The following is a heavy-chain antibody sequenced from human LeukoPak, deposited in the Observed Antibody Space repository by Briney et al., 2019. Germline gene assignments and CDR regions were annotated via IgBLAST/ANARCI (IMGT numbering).Heavy chain of an antibody. J-gene: IGHJ4*02. D-gene: IGHD3-22*01. CDR2: IIPIFGTA. CDR1: GSTFSSYA. Sequence: GASVKVSCKASGSTFSSYAISWVRQAPGQGLEWMGGIIPIFGTANYAQKFQGRVTITADESTSTAYMELSSLRSEDTAVYYCARGLRYYYDSSGDRAADYWGQGTLVTVSS. V-gene: IGHV1-69*13. CDR3: ARGLRYYYDSSGDRAADY.